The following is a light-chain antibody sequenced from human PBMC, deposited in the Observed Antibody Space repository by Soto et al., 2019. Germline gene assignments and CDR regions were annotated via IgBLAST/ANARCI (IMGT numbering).Light chain of an antibody. J-gene: IGKJ1*01. CDR3: QQYNSYLWT. CDR1: QSISSW. V-gene: IGKV1-5*01. Sequence: DIQMTQSPSTLSASVGDRVTITCWASQSISSWLAWYQQKPGKAPKLLIYDASSLESGVPSRFSGSGSGTEFTLTISSLQPDDFATYYCQQYNSYLWTFGQGTKVDIK. CDR2: DAS.